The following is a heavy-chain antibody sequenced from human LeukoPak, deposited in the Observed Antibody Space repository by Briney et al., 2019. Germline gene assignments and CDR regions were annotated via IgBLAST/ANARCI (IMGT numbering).Heavy chain of an antibody. Sequence: GGSLRLSCAASGFTISSYWMSWVRQAPGKGLEWLAIIKQDGSETFYVDSVKGRFTISRDNAKNSLYLQMNSLRADDTAVYYCARDGLAAATLHWCFDLWGRGTLVTVSS. J-gene: IGHJ2*01. D-gene: IGHD2-15*01. CDR2: IKQDGSET. CDR1: GFTISSYW. CDR3: ARDGLAAATLHWCFDL. V-gene: IGHV3-7*01.